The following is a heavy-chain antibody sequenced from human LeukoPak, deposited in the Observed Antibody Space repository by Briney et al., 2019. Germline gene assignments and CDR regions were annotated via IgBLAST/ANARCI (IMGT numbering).Heavy chain of an antibody. CDR1: GVSVSSGSYY. D-gene: IGHD4-23*01. J-gene: IGHJ5*02. Sequence: PSETLSLTCTVSGVSVSSGSYYWSWIRQPPGKGLEWIGYIYYSGSTNYNPSLKSRVTISVDTSKNQFSLKLSSVTAADTAVYYCARDGTHDYGGKGWFDPWGQGTLVTVSS. V-gene: IGHV4-61*01. CDR2: IYYSGST. CDR3: ARDGTHDYGGKGWFDP.